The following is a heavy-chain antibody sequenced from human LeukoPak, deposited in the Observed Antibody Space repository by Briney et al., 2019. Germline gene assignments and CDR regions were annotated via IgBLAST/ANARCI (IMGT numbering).Heavy chain of an antibody. Sequence: GASVKVSCKASGGTFSSYAISWVRQAPGQGLEWMGRIIPILGIANYPQKFRGRVTITADKSTSTAYMELSSLRSEDTAVYYCARLLTGFGGVIPYDYWGQGTLVTVSS. D-gene: IGHD3-16*02. V-gene: IGHV1-69*04. CDR1: GGTFSSYA. CDR2: IIPILGIA. J-gene: IGHJ4*02. CDR3: ARLLTGFGGVIPYDY.